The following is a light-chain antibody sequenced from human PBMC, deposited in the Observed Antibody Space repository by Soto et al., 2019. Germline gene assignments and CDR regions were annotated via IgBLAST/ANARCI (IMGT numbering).Light chain of an antibody. Sequence: QSALTQPRSVSGSPGQSVTISCTGTSSDVGGYNCVSWYQQHPGKAPKVMIYEVSNRPSGVSNRFSGSKSGNTASLTISGLQAEDEADYYCSTYTSSSTLSFGTGTKLTVL. CDR3: STYTSSSTLS. J-gene: IGLJ1*01. V-gene: IGLV2-14*01. CDR1: SSDVGGYNC. CDR2: EVS.